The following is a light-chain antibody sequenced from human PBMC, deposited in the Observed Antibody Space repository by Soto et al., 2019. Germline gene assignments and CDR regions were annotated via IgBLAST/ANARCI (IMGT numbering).Light chain of an antibody. Sequence: EIVMTQSPATLSVSPGERATLSCRASQSISSNLAWYQQKPGQAPRLLIYGASTRVTGIPARFSGSGSGTDFTLTISSLQSEDFAVYYCQQYNNWPPDTFGPGTKVDIK. V-gene: IGKV3-15*01. CDR2: GAS. CDR3: QQYNNWPPDT. J-gene: IGKJ3*01. CDR1: QSISSN.